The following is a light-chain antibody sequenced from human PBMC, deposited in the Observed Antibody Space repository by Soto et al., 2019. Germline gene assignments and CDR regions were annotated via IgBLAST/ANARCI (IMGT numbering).Light chain of an antibody. V-gene: IGKV1-39*01. Sequence: DIQMTQSPSSLSASVGDRVTIPCRASQSVYKNLNWYQQKSGKAPILLIFSASSLQSGVPSRFSGGGSGTDFTLTISSLQPEDFATYYCQQYNSSLRTFGQGTKVDI. CDR3: QQYNSSLRT. J-gene: IGKJ1*01. CDR2: SAS. CDR1: QSVYKN.